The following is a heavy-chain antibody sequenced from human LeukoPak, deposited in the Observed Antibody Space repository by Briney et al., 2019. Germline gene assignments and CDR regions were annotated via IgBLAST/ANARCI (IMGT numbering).Heavy chain of an antibody. D-gene: IGHD1-1*01. CDR1: GYTFTGYY. J-gene: IGHJ5*02. V-gene: IGHV1-2*02. Sequence: ASVKVSCKASGYTFTGYYMHWVRQAPGQGLEWMGWINLNSGGTNYAQKFQGRVTMTRDTSISTAYMELSRLRSDDTAVYYCAREETGTTSSWFDPWGQGTLVTVSS. CDR2: INLNSGGT. CDR3: AREETGTTSSWFDP.